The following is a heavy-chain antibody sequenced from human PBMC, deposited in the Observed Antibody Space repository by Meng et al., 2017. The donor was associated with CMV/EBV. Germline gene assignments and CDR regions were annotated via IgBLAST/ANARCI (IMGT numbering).Heavy chain of an antibody. D-gene: IGHD2-2*01. CDR3: ARVGRTSCYDY. Sequence: QVQLHESGPGLVKPSQPLSLSCTVSGGSSSSGDYYWSWIRQPPGKGLEWIGYIYYSGSTYYNPSLKSRVTISVDTSKNQFSLKLSSVTAADTAVYYCARVGRTSCYDYWGQGTLVTVSS. CDR1: GGSSSSGDYY. J-gene: IGHJ4*02. V-gene: IGHV4-30-4*08. CDR2: IYYSGST.